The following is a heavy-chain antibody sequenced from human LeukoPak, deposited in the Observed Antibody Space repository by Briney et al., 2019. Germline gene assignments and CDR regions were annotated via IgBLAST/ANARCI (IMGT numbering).Heavy chain of an antibody. CDR2: FDPEDGET. CDR1: GYTLTELS. CDR3: ATWIGSITMVRGVQDAFDI. V-gene: IGHV1-24*01. Sequence: EASVKVSCKVSGYTLTELSMHWVRQAPGKGLEGMGGFDPEDGETIYAQKFQGRVTMTEDTSTDTAYMELSSLRSEDTAVYYCATWIGSITMVRGVQDAFDIWGQGTMVTVSS. J-gene: IGHJ3*02. D-gene: IGHD3-10*01.